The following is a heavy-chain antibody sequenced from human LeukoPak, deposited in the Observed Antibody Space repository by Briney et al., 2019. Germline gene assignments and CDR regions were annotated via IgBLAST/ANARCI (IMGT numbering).Heavy chain of an antibody. CDR3: ATFGLVAALDL. CDR1: GFSFNAYW. Sequence: GGSLRLSCAASGFSFNAYWMAWVRQAPGTGLEWVANINPAGSETFHVDPVKGRFSISRDHAKNLVYLQVNSLRAEDTAVYYCATFGLVAALDLWGQGTLVTVSS. D-gene: IGHD5-12*01. CDR2: INPAGSET. V-gene: IGHV3-7*01. J-gene: IGHJ4*02.